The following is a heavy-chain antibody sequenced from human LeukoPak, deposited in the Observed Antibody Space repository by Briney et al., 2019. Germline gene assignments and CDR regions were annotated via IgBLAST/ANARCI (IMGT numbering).Heavy chain of an antibody. J-gene: IGHJ4*02. D-gene: IGHD2-15*01. Sequence: ASVEVSCKASGYTFTCYYMHWVRQAPGQGLEWMGWINPNSGGTNYAQKFQGRVTMTRDASISTAYMELSRLRSDDTAVYYCAREGCSGGSCYFDYWGQGTLVTVSS. CDR2: INPNSGGT. CDR3: AREGCSGGSCYFDY. CDR1: GYTFTCYY. V-gene: IGHV1-2*02.